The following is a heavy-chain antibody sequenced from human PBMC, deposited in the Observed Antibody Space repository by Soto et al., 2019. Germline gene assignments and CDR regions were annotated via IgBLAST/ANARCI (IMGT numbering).Heavy chain of an antibody. V-gene: IGHV4-61*01. Sequence: SETLSLTCTVSGGSVSSGSYYWSWIRQPPGKGLEWIGYIYYSGSTNYNPSLKSRVTISVDTSKNQFSLKLSSVTAADTAVYYCARFWQRQLVYYFDYWGQGTLVTVLL. J-gene: IGHJ4*02. CDR2: IYYSGST. D-gene: IGHD6-13*01. CDR1: GGSVSSGSYY. CDR3: ARFWQRQLVYYFDY.